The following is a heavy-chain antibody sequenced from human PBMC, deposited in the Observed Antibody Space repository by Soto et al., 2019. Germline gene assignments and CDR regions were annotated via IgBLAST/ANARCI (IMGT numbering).Heavy chain of an antibody. CDR2: VKPGGDYT. CDR3: AREALTGYRDFDY. V-gene: IGHV1-46*01. J-gene: IGHJ4*02. D-gene: IGHD3-9*01. Sequence: GASVKVSCKASGYSFTAYYTYYMHWVRQAPGQGLEWMGMVKPGGDYTIYAQKFQGRVSMTTDTSTSTLYMELGSLTSEDTAVYYCAREALTGYRDFDYWGQGTLVTVSS. CDR1: GYSFTAYYTYY.